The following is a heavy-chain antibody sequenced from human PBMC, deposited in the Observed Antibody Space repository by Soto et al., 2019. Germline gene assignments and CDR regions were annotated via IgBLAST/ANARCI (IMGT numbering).Heavy chain of an antibody. J-gene: IGHJ5*02. CDR3: ARDSRQQLVCTWFDP. Sequence: SETLCLRYTVAGGSIGGGGDYCSLIRQHPGKGLEWIGYIYYSGSTYYNPSLKSRVTISVDTSKNQFSLKLSSVTAADTAVYYCARDSRQQLVCTWFDPRGQGTLVTVSS. D-gene: IGHD6-13*01. V-gene: IGHV4-31*03. CDR2: IYYSGST. CDR1: GGSIGGGGDY.